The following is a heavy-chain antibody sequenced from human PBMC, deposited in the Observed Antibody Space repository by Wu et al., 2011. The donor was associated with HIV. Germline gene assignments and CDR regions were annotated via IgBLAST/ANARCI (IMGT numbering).Heavy chain of an antibody. J-gene: IGHJ5*02. V-gene: IGHV1-8*02. Sequence: VKKPGASVKVSCKTSGNTFGSYDFNWVRQASGQGLEWMGWMNPNSGSAGYAQKFQGRVTMTKGASIGTAYMELSSLTSEDTAVYYCTIGRGSRPRFDPWGQGTLVTVSS. CDR3: TIGRGSRPRFDP. D-gene: IGHD3-10*01. CDR2: MNPNSGSA. CDR1: GNTFGSYD.